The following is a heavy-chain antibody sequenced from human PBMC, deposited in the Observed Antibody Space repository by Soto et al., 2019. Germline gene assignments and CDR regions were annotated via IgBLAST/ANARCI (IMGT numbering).Heavy chain of an antibody. CDR1: GGTFSSYF. CDR2: IIPVFGTA. V-gene: IGHV1-69*13. CDR3: ARETPSAAAAYYYYGLDV. J-gene: IGHJ6*02. Sequence: SVKVSCKVSGGTFSSYFINWVRQAPGQGLEWVGGIIPVFGTASYAEKFQGRVTITADESTSTAYMELSRLRSDDTAVYYCARETPSAAAAYYYYGLDVWGQGTTVTVSS. D-gene: IGHD6-13*01.